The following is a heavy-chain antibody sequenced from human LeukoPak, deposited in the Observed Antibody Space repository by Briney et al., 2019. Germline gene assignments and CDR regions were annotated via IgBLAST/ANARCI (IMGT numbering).Heavy chain of an antibody. CDR3: ARGVGDSSGYYYYFDY. Sequence: GGSLRLSCAASGFTFSSYGMHWVRQAPGKGLEWVALIWFDESNKYYADSVKGRFTISRDNSKNTLYLQMNSLRAEDTAVYYCARGVGDSSGYYYYFDYWGQGTLVTVSS. D-gene: IGHD3-22*01. CDR1: GFTFSSYG. CDR2: IWFDESNK. J-gene: IGHJ4*02. V-gene: IGHV3-33*01.